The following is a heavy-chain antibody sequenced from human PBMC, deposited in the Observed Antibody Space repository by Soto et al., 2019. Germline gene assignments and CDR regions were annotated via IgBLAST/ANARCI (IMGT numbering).Heavy chain of an antibody. J-gene: IGHJ3*02. CDR3: ARDRDWERWLGPQDAFHI. CDR2: INNVGSSI. D-gene: IGHD6-19*01. V-gene: IGHV3-48*02. Sequence: EVQLVESGGGLVQPGESLRLSCAASGFTFSIYSMNWVRQAPGKGLEWISYINNVGSSIYYADSVKRRFNISRDNAKNSLYLQMNSLRDEDTAVYYCARDRDWERWLGPQDAFHIWGQGTMVTVSS. CDR1: GFTFSIYS.